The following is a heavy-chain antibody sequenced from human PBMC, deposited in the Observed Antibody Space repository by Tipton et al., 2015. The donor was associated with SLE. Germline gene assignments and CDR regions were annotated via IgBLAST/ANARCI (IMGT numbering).Heavy chain of an antibody. CDR1: GGSITSVGS. CDR3: ARGRHIVVVIPGGRDYGLDV. V-gene: IGHV4-4*02. Sequence: TLSLTCAVSGGSITSVGSWSWIRQPPGKGLEWIGEINHSGSTNYNPSLKSRVTISVDTSKNQFSLKLSSVTAADTAVYYCARGRHIVVVIPGGRDYGLDVWGQGTTVTVSS. D-gene: IGHD2-21*01. CDR2: INHSGST. J-gene: IGHJ6*02.